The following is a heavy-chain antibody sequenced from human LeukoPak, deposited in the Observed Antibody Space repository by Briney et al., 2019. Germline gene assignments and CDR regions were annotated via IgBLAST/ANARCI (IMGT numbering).Heavy chain of an antibody. CDR3: ARGRYQLLGGRGYMDV. V-gene: IGHV4-59*12. CDR2: VYYTGST. Sequence: SETLSLTCTVSGGSISSYYWSWIRQPPGKGLEWIGYVYYTGSTNYNPSLKSRVTISVDRSKNQFSLKLSSVTAADTAVYYCARGRYQLLGGRGYMDVWGKGTTVTVSS. D-gene: IGHD2-2*01. J-gene: IGHJ6*03. CDR1: GGSISSYY.